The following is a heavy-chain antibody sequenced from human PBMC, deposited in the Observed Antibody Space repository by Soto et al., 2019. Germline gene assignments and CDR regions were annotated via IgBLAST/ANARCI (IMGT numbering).Heavy chain of an antibody. J-gene: IGHJ4*02. CDR2: IYYSGST. Sequence: SETLSLTCTVSGDSISSSNYHWGWIRQPPGKGLEWIGSIYYSGSTYYNPSLKSRVTISVDTSKNQFSLKLSSVTAADTAVHYCARSGGLQHIDYWGQGTLVTVSS. D-gene: IGHD4-4*01. V-gene: IGHV4-39*01. CDR1: GDSISSSNYH. CDR3: ARSGGLQHIDY.